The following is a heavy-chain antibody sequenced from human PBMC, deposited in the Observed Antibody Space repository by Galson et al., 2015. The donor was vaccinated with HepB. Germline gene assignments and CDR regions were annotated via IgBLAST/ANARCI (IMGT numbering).Heavy chain of an antibody. CDR3: TRQEGRITMVQGVLDWYFDL. V-gene: IGHV3-73*01. J-gene: IGHJ2*01. CDR2: IRSKANSYAT. D-gene: IGHD3-10*01. CDR1: GFTFSGSA. Sequence: SLRLSCAASGFTFSGSAMHWVRQASGKGLEWVGRIRSKANSYATAYAASVKGRFTISRDDSKNTAYLQMNSLKTEDTAVYYCTRQEGRITMVQGVLDWYFDLWGRGTLVTVSS.